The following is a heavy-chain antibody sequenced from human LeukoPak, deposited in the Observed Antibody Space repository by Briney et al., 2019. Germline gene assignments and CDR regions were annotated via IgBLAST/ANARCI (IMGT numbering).Heavy chain of an antibody. CDR2: IRSKAYGGTT. D-gene: IGHD6-19*01. Sequence: GGSLRLSCTASGFTFGDYAMSWVRQAPGKGREWVGFIRSKAYGGTTEYAASVKGRFTISRDDSKSIAYLQMNSLKTEDTAVYYCTRPRTGYSSGWEIPYYFDYWGQGTLVTVSS. CDR3: TRPRTGYSSGWEIPYYFDY. J-gene: IGHJ4*02. V-gene: IGHV3-49*04. CDR1: GFTFGDYA.